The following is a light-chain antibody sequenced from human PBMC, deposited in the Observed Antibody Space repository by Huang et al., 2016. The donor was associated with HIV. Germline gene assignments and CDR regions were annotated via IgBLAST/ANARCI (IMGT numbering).Light chain of an antibody. CDR1: QSVSRN. Sequence: EIVMTQSPATLSVSPGERATLSCRASQSVSRNLAWYQQKPGQAPRLLLYGASTRATGIPARFSGSGSGTEFTLTISSLQSEDFAVYYCHQYNNWPPWTFGQGTKVEIK. CDR3: HQYNNWPPWT. V-gene: IGKV3-15*01. J-gene: IGKJ1*01. CDR2: GAS.